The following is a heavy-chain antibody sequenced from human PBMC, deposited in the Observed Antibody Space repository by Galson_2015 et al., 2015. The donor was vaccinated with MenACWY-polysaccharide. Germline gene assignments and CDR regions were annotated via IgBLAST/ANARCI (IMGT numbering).Heavy chain of an antibody. D-gene: IGHD6-6*01. CDR3: AADPEYSSSSLRDRFDY. CDR2: IVAGSGNT. Sequence: SVKVSCKASGFTFTSFAVQWVRQARGQRLEWIGWIVAGSGNTNYAQNFQERVTITRDMSTSTAYMELSSLRSEDTAVYYCAADPEYSSSSLRDRFDYWGQGTLVTVSS. V-gene: IGHV1-58*01. J-gene: IGHJ4*02. CDR1: GFTFTSFA.